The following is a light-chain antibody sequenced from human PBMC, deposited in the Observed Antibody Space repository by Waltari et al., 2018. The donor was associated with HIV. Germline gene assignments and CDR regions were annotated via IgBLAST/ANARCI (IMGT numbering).Light chain of an antibody. CDR3: QKYNNAPHT. Sequence: RVTITCRATQDIGDSLAWYQQRPGQGPKLLIYRASTLHSGVPSRFTGSGSGTYFTLSITSLQPEDVATYFCQKYNNAPHTFGQGTKVEI. CDR1: QDIGDS. V-gene: IGKV1-27*01. CDR2: RAS. J-gene: IGKJ1*01.